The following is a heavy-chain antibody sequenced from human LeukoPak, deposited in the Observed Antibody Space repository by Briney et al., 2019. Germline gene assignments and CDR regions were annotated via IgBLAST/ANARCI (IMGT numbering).Heavy chain of an antibody. CDR3: TREVGTGFQVNYYYYMDV. Sequence: PSQTLSLTCTVSGGSISSDYWSWFRQPPRKGLEWIGYIHFSGSTTYNPSLKSRVTISIDTPKNQFSLILSSVTAADTAVYYCTREVGTGFQVNYYYYMDVWGKGTTVTVSS. CDR2: IHFSGST. CDR1: GGSISSDY. V-gene: IGHV4-59*01. J-gene: IGHJ6*03. D-gene: IGHD2-2*01.